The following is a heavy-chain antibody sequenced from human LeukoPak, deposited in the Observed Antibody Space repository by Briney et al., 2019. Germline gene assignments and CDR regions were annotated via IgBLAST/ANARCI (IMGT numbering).Heavy chain of an antibody. V-gene: IGHV3-74*01. J-gene: IGHJ4*02. CDR2: INSDGSST. CDR1: GFTFSSYW. Sequence: TGGPLRLSCAASGFTFSSYWMHWVRQAPGKGLVWVSRINSDGSSTSYADSVKGRFTISRDNAKNTLYLQMNSLRAEDTAVYYCARDPDLGSPLDYWGQGTLVTVSS. D-gene: IGHD3-10*01. CDR3: ARDPDLGSPLDY.